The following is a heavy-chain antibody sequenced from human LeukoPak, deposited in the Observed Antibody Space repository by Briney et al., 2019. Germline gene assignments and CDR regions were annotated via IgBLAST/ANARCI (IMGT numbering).Heavy chain of an antibody. J-gene: IGHJ1*01. CDR1: GYTFTSYG. V-gene: IGHV1-18*01. CDR3: ARYGDYDFWSKDFQR. CDR2: ISAYNGNT. Sequence: GASVKVSCKASGYTFTSYGISWVRQAPGQGLEWMGWISAYNGNTDYAQYLQGRGTMTTDTSTSTAYMELSSLRADDTAVYYCARYGDYDFWSKDFQRWGQGTPATVSS. D-gene: IGHD3-3*01.